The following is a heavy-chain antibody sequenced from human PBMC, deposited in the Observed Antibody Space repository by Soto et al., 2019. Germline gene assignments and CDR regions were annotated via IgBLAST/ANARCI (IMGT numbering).Heavy chain of an antibody. Sequence: ASVKVSCKVSGYTLTELSMHWVRQAPGKGLELMGGFDPEDGETIYAQKFQGRVTMTEDTSTDTAYMELSSLRSEDTAVYYCATLEYYYGSGSYNLWGQGTLVTVSS. J-gene: IGHJ5*02. CDR2: FDPEDGET. CDR1: GYTLTELS. D-gene: IGHD3-10*01. CDR3: ATLEYYYGSGSYNL. V-gene: IGHV1-24*01.